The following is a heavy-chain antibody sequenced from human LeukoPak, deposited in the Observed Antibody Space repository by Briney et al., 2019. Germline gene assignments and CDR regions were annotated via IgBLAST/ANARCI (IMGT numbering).Heavy chain of an antibody. J-gene: IGHJ6*02. V-gene: IGHV3-48*03. CDR2: ISSSGSTI. CDR1: GFTFRSYD. Sequence: GGSLRLSCAASGFTFRSYDMTWVRQAPGKGPEWVSYISSSGSTIYYADSVKGRFTISRDNAENSLYLQMNSLRAEDTAVYYCARDWVLGYCSSTSCEERGYYYYYGMDVWGQGTTVTVSS. D-gene: IGHD2-2*01. CDR3: ARDWVLGYCSSTSCEERGYYYYYGMDV.